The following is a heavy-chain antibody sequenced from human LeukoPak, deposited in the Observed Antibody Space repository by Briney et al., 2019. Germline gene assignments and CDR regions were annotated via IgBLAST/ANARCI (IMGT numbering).Heavy chain of an antibody. Sequence: GGSLRLSCAASGFTFSNAWMTWVRQPPGKGLEWVGRIRSKTDGETTDYAAPVKGRFTISRDDSKTTLYLQMNSLKTEDTAVYYCTTLTAGPTPRWGQGTLVTVSS. V-gene: IGHV3-15*01. J-gene: IGHJ4*02. CDR1: GFTFSNAW. D-gene: IGHD3-9*01. CDR2: IRSKTDGETT. CDR3: TTLTAGPTPR.